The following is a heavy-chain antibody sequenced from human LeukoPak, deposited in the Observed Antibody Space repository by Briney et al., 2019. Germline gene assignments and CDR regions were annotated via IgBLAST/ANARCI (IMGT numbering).Heavy chain of an antibody. Sequence: GESLKISCKGSGYSFTSYWISWARQMPGKGLEWMGRIDPSDSYTNYSPSFQGHVTISADKSISTAYLQWSSLKASDTAMYYCARLVGGVGASRRAFDIWGQGTVVTVSS. CDR2: IDPSDSYT. J-gene: IGHJ3*02. V-gene: IGHV5-10-1*01. CDR1: GYSFTSYW. D-gene: IGHD1-26*01. CDR3: ARLVGGVGASRRAFDI.